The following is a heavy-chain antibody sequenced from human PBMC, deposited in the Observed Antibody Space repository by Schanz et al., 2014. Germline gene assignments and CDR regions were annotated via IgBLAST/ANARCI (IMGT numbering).Heavy chain of an antibody. J-gene: IGHJ6*02. V-gene: IGHV3-74*01. CDR1: GFTFSSYL. D-gene: IGHD2-15*01. Sequence: EVQVVDSGGGLVKPGGSLTLSCAASGFTFSSYLMSWVRQAPGKGLVWVSRIYMDGSGRDYGDSVKGRFTVSRDNAKNTLYWQRDSLRAEDTAVYYCARDNRQCSGPCSGGSCHPCGMDVWGQGTTVIVSS. CDR3: ARDNRQCSGPCSGGSCHPCGMDV. CDR2: IYMDGSGR.